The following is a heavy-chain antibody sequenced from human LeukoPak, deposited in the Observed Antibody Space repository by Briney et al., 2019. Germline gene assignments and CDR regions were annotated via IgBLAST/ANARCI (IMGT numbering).Heavy chain of an antibody. CDR2: IFHSGST. J-gene: IGHJ4*02. CDR3: AGYSSSWSH. Sequence: PSETLSLTCTVSGGSISSNSYYWGWIRQPPGKGLEWIGSIFHSGSTYYNPSLKSRVTISVDTSKNQFSLKPSSVTAADTAVYYCAGYSSSWSHWGQGTLVTVSS. CDR1: GGSISSNSYY. D-gene: IGHD6-13*01. V-gene: IGHV4-39*01.